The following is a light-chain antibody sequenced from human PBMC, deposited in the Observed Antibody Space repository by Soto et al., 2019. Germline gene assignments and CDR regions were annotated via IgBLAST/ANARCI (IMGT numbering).Light chain of an antibody. V-gene: IGKV3-20*01. CDR3: QQDDSSPEYT. CDR2: GAS. CDR1: QSVSGSY. J-gene: IGKJ2*01. Sequence: EIELTQSPGTLSLSPGERATLSCRASQSVSGSYLAWYQQKPGQAPMLLIYGASSQVTDIPDRFTGSGSGTAFTLTGSRLDPEDFAVYYCQQDDSSPEYTGGRRTKLEIK.